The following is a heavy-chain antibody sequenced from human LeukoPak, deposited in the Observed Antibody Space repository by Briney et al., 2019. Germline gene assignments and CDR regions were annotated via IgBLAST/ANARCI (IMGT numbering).Heavy chain of an antibody. V-gene: IGHV4-31*03. J-gene: IGHJ3*02. D-gene: IGHD6-13*01. CDR2: IYYSGST. CDR3: ARDRAAAGTESAFDI. CDR1: GGSISSGGYY. Sequence: SETLSLTCTVSGGSISSGGYYWSWIRQHPGKGLEWIGYIYYSGSTYYNPSLKSRVTISVDTSKNQFSLKLSSVTAADTAVYYCARDRAAAGTESAFDIWGQGTMVTVSS.